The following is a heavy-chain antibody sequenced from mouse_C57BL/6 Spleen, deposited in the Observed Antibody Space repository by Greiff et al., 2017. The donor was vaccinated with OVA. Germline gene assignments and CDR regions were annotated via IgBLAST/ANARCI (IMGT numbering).Heavy chain of an antibody. D-gene: IGHD1-1*01. Sequence: VQLQQSGAELVKPGASVKISCKASGYAFSSYWMNWVKQRPGKGLEWIGQIYPGDGDTNYNGKFKGKATLTADKSSSTAYMQLSSLTSEDSAVYFCARFITTVVADYYAMDYWGQGTSVTVSS. V-gene: IGHV1-80*01. J-gene: IGHJ4*01. CDR3: ARFITTVVADYYAMDY. CDR1: GYAFSSYW. CDR2: IYPGDGDT.